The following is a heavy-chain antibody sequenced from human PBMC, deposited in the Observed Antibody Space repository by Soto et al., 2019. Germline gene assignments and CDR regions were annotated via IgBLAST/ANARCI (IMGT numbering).Heavy chain of an antibody. CDR2: IYYSGST. CDR3: ARRYGWAFDI. V-gene: IGHV4-59*08. D-gene: IGHD3-16*01. J-gene: IGHJ3*02. Sequence: SETLSLTCTVSGGSISSYYWSWIRQPPGKGLEWIGYIYYSGSTNYNPSLKSRVTISVDTSKNQFSLKLSSVTAADTAVYYCARRYGWAFDIWGQGTMVTLSS. CDR1: GGSISSYY.